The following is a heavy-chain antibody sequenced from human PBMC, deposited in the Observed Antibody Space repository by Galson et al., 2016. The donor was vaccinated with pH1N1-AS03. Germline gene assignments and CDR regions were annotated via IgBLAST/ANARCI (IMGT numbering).Heavy chain of an antibody. J-gene: IGHJ4*02. D-gene: IGHD5-18*01. Sequence: SLRLSCAASGFTFSTYAMSWVRQAPGKGLEWVSSISGADLSTYYADSVKGRFTVSRDNSKDTPYLQMNGLRAANTAIYYCANPRASGTTMVTRLDYWGQGILVTVSS. V-gene: IGHV3-23*01. CDR3: ANPRASGTTMVTRLDY. CDR1: GFTFSTYA. CDR2: ISGADLST.